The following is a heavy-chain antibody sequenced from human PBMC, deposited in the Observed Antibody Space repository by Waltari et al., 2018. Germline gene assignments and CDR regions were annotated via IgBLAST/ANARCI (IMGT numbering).Heavy chain of an antibody. CDR1: GFTVSSNY. J-gene: IGHJ4*02. CDR3: ARDTPTVY. CDR2: IYSGGST. Sequence: EVQLVETGGGLIQPGGSLRLSCAASGFTVSSNYMSWVRQAPGKGLEWVSVIYSGGSTYFADSVKGRFTISRDNAKNSLYLQMNSLRAEDTAVYYCARDTPTVYWGQGTLVTVSS. V-gene: IGHV3-53*02. D-gene: IGHD4-17*01.